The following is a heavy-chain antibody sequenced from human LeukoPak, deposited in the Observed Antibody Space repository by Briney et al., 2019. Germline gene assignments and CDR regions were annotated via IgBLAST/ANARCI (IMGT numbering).Heavy chain of an antibody. CDR3: ARDSYNNVDY. V-gene: IGHV3-74*01. CDR1: GFTFNAYW. Sequence: GESLRLSCAASGFTFNAYWMHWVRQAPGQGLVWVSRTDTEGTSTHYADSVKGRFTVSRDNAKNTVYLQMNSLRAEDTAVYYCARDSYNNVDYWGQGTLVTVSS. J-gene: IGHJ4*02. D-gene: IGHD5-24*01. CDR2: TDTEGTST.